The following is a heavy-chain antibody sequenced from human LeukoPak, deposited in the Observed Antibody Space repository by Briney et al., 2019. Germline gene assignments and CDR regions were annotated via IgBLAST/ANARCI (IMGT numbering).Heavy chain of an antibody. D-gene: IGHD3-9*01. V-gene: IGHV3-30*02. J-gene: IGHJ3*02. CDR3: AKDFLYYDILTGYRDSDAFDI. Sequence: GSLRLSCAASGFTFSSYGMHWVRQAPGKGLEWVAFIRHDGSNKYYADSVKGRFTISRDNSKNTLYLQMNSLRAEDTAVYYCAKDFLYYDILTGYRDSDAFDIWGQGTMVTVSS. CDR2: IRHDGSNK. CDR1: GFTFSSYG.